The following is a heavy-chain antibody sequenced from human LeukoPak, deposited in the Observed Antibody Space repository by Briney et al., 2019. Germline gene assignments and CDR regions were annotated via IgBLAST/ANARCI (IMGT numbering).Heavy chain of an antibody. Sequence: PSETLSLTCAVYGGSFSGYYWSWIRQPPGNWLEWSGEINHSARTNYNPSLKSRVTISVDTSKNQFSLKLSSVTAADTAVYYCARGHWGYYYDSSGYYAYFDYWGQGTLVTVSS. J-gene: IGHJ4*02. CDR3: ARGHWGYYYDSSGYYAYFDY. D-gene: IGHD3-22*01. CDR1: GGSFSGYY. V-gene: IGHV4-34*01. CDR2: INHSART.